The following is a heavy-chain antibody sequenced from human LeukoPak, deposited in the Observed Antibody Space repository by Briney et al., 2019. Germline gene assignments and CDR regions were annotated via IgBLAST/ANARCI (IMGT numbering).Heavy chain of an antibody. D-gene: IGHD3-10*01. CDR2: IFYSGST. Sequence: SETLSLTCTVSGGSISIRGHYWGWIRPPPGKGLEWIGSIFYSGSTYYNPSLKRRVSISVDTSKNHFSLKLRSVTAADTAVYYCGRRYGSGSSGTFDYWGQGTLVTVSS. V-gene: IGHV4-39*02. J-gene: IGHJ4*02. CDR1: GGSISIRGHY. CDR3: GRRYGSGSSGTFDY.